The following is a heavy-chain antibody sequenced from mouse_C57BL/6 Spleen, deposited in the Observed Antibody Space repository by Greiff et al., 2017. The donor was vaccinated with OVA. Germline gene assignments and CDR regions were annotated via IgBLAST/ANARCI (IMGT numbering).Heavy chain of an antibody. CDR3: ARSGQLGNFDY. V-gene: IGHV1-52*01. CDR1: GYTFTSYW. CDR2: IDPSDSET. D-gene: IGHD3-2*01. J-gene: IGHJ2*01. Sequence: VQLQQPGAELARPGSSVKLSCKASGYTFTSYWMHWVKQRPIQGLEWIGNIDPSDSETHYNQKFKDKATLTVDKSSSTAYMQLSSLTSEDSAVYYCARSGQLGNFDYWGQGTTLTVSS.